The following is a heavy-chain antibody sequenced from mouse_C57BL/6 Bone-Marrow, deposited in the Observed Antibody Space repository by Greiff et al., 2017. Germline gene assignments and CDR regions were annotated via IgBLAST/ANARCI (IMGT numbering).Heavy chain of an antibody. J-gene: IGHJ2*01. CDR2: IWWDDDK. D-gene: IGHD2-1*01. V-gene: IGHV8-8*01. CDR1: GFSLSTFGMG. CDR3: ARMGLLCFDY. Sequence: QVTLQQSGPGILQPSHTLSLTCSFSGFSLSTFGMGVGWLRPPSGQGLVWLANIWWDDDKYYNPALKSRLTISKDTSKNQVFLKIANVDTADTATDDCARMGLLCFDYWGQGTTLTVSS.